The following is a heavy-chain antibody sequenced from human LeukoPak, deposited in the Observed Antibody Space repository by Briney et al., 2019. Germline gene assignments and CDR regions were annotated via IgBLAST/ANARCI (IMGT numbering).Heavy chain of an antibody. V-gene: IGHV4-39*01. CDR2: IYYSGST. J-gene: IGHJ2*01. CDR1: GGSISSSSYY. Sequence: PSETLSLTCTVSGGSISSSSYYWGWIRQPPGKGLEWIGSIYYSGSTYYNPSLKSRVTISVDTSKNQFSLKLSSVTAADTAVYYGARHSIRTSYWYFDLWGRGTLVTVSS. D-gene: IGHD5-24*01. CDR3: ARHSIRTSYWYFDL.